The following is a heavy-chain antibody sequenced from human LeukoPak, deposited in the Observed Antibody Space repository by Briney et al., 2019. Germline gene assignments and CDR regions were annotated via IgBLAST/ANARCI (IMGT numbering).Heavy chain of an antibody. Sequence: PSETLSLTCTVSGGSISSSSYYWGWIRQPPGKGLEWIGSIYYSGSTYYNPSLKSRVTISVDTSKNQFSLKLSSVTAADTAVYYCARVYDSSGYYSVYWGQGTLVTVSS. J-gene: IGHJ4*02. D-gene: IGHD3-22*01. CDR3: ARVYDSSGYYSVY. CDR2: IYYSGST. CDR1: GGSISSSSYY. V-gene: IGHV4-39*07.